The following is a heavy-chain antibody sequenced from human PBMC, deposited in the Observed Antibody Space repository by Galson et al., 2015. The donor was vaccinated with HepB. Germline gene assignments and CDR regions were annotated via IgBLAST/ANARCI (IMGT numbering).Heavy chain of an antibody. D-gene: IGHD4-17*01. CDR3: AMYHDYGDYRVPPKDH. CDR1: GLTFSSYS. CDR2: ISSSSSYI. Sequence: SLRLSCAASGLTFSSYSMNWVRQAPGKGLEWVSSISSSSSYIYYADSVKGRFTISRDNAKNSLYLQMNSLRAEDTAVYYCAMYHDYGDYRVPPKDHWGQGTLVTVSS. J-gene: IGHJ4*02. V-gene: IGHV3-21*01.